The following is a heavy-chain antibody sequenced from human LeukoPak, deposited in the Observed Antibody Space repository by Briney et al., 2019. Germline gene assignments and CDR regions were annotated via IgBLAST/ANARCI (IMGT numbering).Heavy chain of an antibody. CDR3: ARQFGYGCSYPGTYFDF. V-gene: IGHV4-59*08. J-gene: IGHJ4*02. Sequence: PSETLSLTCTVSGDSIRTYYWSLIRQPPGKGLEWIGYIYYSGSTNYNPSLKSRVAISVDTSKNQFSLKLSSVTAADTAVYYCARQFGYGCSYPGTYFDFWGQGTLVTVSS. CDR2: IYYSGST. D-gene: IGHD5-18*01. CDR1: GDSIRTYY.